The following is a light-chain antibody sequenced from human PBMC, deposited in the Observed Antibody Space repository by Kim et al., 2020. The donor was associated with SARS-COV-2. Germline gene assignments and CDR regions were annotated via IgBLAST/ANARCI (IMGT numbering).Light chain of an antibody. Sequence: DIVMTQSPDSLAVSLGERVTINCKSSQSVLYSSNNKNYLAWYQQKPGQPPKLLIYWASTRESGVPDRFSGSGSGTDFTLTISSLQAEDVEVYYCQQYYSTPITFGQGTRLEIK. V-gene: IGKV4-1*01. CDR3: QQYYSTPIT. CDR1: QSVLYSSNNKNY. CDR2: WAS. J-gene: IGKJ5*01.